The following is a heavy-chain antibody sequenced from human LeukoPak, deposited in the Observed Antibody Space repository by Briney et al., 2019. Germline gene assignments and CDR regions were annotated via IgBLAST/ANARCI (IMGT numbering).Heavy chain of an antibody. D-gene: IGHD2-2*01. V-gene: IGHV1-69*04. CDR2: IIPILGIA. J-gene: IGHJ5*02. CDR1: GGTFSSYA. Sequence: SVKVSCKASGGTFSSYAISWVRQAPGQGLEWIGRIIPILGIANYAQKFQGRVTITADKSTSTAYMELRSLRSEDTAVYYCARERRDIVVVPADGFDPWGQGTLVTVSS. CDR3: ARERRDIVVVPADGFDP.